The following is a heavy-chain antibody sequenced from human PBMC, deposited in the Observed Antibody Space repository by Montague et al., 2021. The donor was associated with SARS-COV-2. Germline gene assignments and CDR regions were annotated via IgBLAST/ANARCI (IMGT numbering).Heavy chain of an antibody. CDR3: ARVQEGVNLVLVVLGFYYYMDV. J-gene: IGHJ6*03. CDR2: VNHSGST. V-gene: IGHV4-34*01. Sequence: SETRSLTCAVYGGSLSTYYWSWIRQSPGKGLEWIGEVNHSGSTNYNPSLKSRVTILVDTSKNQFSLKLTSVTAADTAVYYCARVQEGVNLVLVVLGFYYYMDVWGKGTTVTVSS. CDR1: GGSLSTYY. D-gene: IGHD2-8*01.